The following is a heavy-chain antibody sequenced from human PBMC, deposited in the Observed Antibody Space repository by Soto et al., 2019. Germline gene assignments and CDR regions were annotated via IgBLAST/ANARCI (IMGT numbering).Heavy chain of an antibody. D-gene: IGHD2-21*02. V-gene: IGHV4-39*01. Sequence: SETLSLTCSVSGDSITNSIYYWGGIRQSPVKGLVWIGSFIYGGPTYYSLSLESRVSISADTSKNQFSLRLNSVTAADTAIYFCARHTSNTSMVTSYLFVDWGHGDLATVSS. CDR3: ARHTSNTSMVTSYLFVD. CDR1: GDSITNSIYY. CDR2: FIYGGPT. J-gene: IGHJ4*01.